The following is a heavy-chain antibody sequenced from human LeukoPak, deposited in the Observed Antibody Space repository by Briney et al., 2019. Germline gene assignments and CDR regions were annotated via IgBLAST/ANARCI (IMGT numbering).Heavy chain of an antibody. CDR1: GFTFSSYG. D-gene: IGHD1-1*01. J-gene: IGHJ4*02. CDR2: IWYDGCKN. Sequence: GRPETLSCAASGFTFSSYGMHWVRQAPGKGVEWVADIWYDGCKNDYADSVRGRLTIYRDNSKKTLYVKMNRQRAEDRAVYYCARGLTGTSPEYFVYCGQGALV. CDR3: ARGLTGTSPEYFVY. V-gene: IGHV3-33*01.